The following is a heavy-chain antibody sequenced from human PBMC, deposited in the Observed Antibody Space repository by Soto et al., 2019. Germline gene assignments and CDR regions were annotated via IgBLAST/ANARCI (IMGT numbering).Heavy chain of an antibody. V-gene: IGHV4-34*01. CDR1: GGSFSGYY. CDR3: ARGKRGTERITGTTPYYYYYYMDV. Sequence: SETLSLTCAVYGGSFSGYYWSWIRQPPGKGLEWIGEINHSGSTNYNPSLKSRVTISVDTSKNQFSLKLRSVTAADTAVYYCARGKRGTERITGTTPYYYYYYMDVWGKGTTVTVSS. J-gene: IGHJ6*03. D-gene: IGHD1-7*01. CDR2: INHSGST.